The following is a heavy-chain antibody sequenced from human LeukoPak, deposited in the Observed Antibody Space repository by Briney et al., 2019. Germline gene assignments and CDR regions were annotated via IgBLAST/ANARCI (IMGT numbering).Heavy chain of an antibody. D-gene: IGHD3-10*01. J-gene: IGHJ4*02. CDR1: GGSFSDDY. Sequence: SETLSLTCAVYGGSFSDDYWSWIRQPPGKGLEWIGEINHSGSTNYNPSLKSRVTISVDTSKNQFSLKLSSVTAADTAVYYCARGGLWFLPHFDYWGQGTLVTVSS. CDR3: ARGGLWFLPHFDY. V-gene: IGHV4-34*01. CDR2: INHSGST.